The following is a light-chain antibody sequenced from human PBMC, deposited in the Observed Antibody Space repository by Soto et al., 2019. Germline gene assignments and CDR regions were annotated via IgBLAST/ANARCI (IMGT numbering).Light chain of an antibody. CDR3: QQYDKWPRT. CDR2: FAS. V-gene: IGKV3-15*01. J-gene: IGKJ1*01. Sequence: VMTQSPATLSVSPGERADLSCRASQSVSTNLAWYQQKPGQPPRLLIYFASTRATAVPARFTAGGSGTDVTLTMSSLQSANLQGYYCQQYDKWPRTFGQGTKVEIK. CDR1: QSVSTN.